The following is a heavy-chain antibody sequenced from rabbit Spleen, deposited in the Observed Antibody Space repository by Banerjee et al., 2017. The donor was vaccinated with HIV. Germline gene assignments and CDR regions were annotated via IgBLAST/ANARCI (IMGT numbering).Heavy chain of an antibody. D-gene: IGHD1-1*01. CDR1: GFSFSSGYD. CDR2: IWTGTTAIT. CDR3: ARAPSSGHYQFSRLDV. J-gene: IGHJ6*01. Sequence: QSLVESGGGLVQPGGSLALTCKASGFSFSSGYDMCWVRQAPGKGLEWIGTIWTGTTAITWYASWVNGRFTISKSSSTVDLKMTSLTAADTATYFCARAPSSGHYQFSRLDVWGPGTLVTVS. V-gene: IGHV1S40*01.